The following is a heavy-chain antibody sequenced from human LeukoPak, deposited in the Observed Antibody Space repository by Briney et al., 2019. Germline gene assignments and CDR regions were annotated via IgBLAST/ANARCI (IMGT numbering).Heavy chain of an antibody. CDR1: GFTVSSNY. J-gene: IGHJ6*02. V-gene: IGHV3-53*01. D-gene: IGHD2-15*01. CDR2: IYSGGST. Sequence: GGSLRLSCAAPGFTVSSNYMSWVRQAPGKGLEWVSVIYSGGSTYYADSVKGRFTISRDNSKNTLYLQMNSLRAEDTAVYYCARYYCSGGSCYPYYYGMDVWGQGTTVTVSS. CDR3: ARYYCSGGSCYPYYYGMDV.